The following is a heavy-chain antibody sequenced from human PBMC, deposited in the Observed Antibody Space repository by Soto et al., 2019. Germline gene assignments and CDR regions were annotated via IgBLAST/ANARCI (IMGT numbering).Heavy chain of an antibody. J-gene: IGHJ4*02. CDR3: ARRGDYYDSRDYFDY. CDR1: GGTFSSYT. D-gene: IGHD3-22*01. V-gene: IGHV1-69*02. CDR2: IIPILGIA. Sequence: QVQLVQSGAEVKKPGSSVKVSCKASGGTFSSYTISWVRQAPGQGLEWMGRIIPILGIANYAQKFQGRVTITADKSTSTADMELSSLRSEDTAVYYCARRGDYYDSRDYFDYWGQGTLVTVSS.